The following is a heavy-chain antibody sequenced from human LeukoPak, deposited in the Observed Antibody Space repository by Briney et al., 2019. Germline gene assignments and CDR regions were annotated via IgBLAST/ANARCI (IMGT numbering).Heavy chain of an antibody. Sequence: GGSLRLSCAASGLNFNNYGMHWVRQAPGKGLEWVAFIRYDGSNKNYGDSVKGRFIISRDNSQNILYLQMNSLRAEDTAVYYCARGEGLDYGDYVYAFDIWGQGTMVTVSS. D-gene: IGHD4-17*01. J-gene: IGHJ3*02. CDR1: GLNFNNYG. CDR3: ARGEGLDYGDYVYAFDI. CDR2: IRYDGSNK. V-gene: IGHV3-30*02.